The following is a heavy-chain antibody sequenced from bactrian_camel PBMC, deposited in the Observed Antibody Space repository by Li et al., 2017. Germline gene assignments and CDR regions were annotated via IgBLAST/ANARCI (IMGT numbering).Heavy chain of an antibody. CDR2: VDSLGIP. CDR3: AADRYGGSWRLGALCLRTGYEHNY. D-gene: IGHD6*01. CDR1: EYRGC. Sequence: HVQLVESGGGSVQAGGSLRLSCVASEYRGCTGWLRQVPGKEREGVATVDSLGIPTYADSVKGRFTLSRDKAKNTLYLQMNSLRPEDNAMYYCAADRYGGSWRLGALCLRTGYEHNYWGQGTQVTVS. J-gene: IGHJ4*01. V-gene: IGHV3S53*01.